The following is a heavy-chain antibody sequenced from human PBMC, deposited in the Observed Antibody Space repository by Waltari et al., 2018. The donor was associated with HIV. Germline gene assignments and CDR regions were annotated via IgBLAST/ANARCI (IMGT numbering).Heavy chain of an antibody. J-gene: IGHJ4*01. CDR2: IGTTAIYT. CDR1: GFTFSSYS. V-gene: IGHV3-21*01. CDR3: ARGDYCSYVGCPYYFDH. Sequence: EVYLVASGGGVVKPGGSLGLSCAASGFTFSSYSFNWVRQAPGKGLEWVSSIGTTAIYTYYADSVRGRFSISKDSAKNTVFLQMNSLRVEDTAVYYCARGDYCSYVGCPYYFDHWGHGVLVTVSS. D-gene: IGHD2-8*01.